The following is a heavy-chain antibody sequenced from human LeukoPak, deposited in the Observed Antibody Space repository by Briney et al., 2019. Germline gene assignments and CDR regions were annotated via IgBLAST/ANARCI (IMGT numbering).Heavy chain of an antibody. CDR2: IYSGGRT. V-gene: IGHV4-4*07. D-gene: IGHD6-13*01. CDR1: DGSITNYY. J-gene: IGHJ2*01. CDR3: ASTPYSGRGWFFDF. Sequence: SETLSLTCTVSDGSITNYYWSWFRQPAGKGLEWIGRIYSGGRTNYNPSLKSRVTMSVDTSKSHFSLNLSSVTAADTAVYYCASTPYSGRGWFFDFWGRGTLVIVSS.